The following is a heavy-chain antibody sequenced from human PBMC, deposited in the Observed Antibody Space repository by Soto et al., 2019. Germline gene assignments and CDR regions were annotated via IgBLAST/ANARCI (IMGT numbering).Heavy chain of an antibody. CDR2: ISAYNGNT. CDR3: ARDRGYDLDDDFDS. Sequence: QVQLLQSGAEVKKPGATVKVSCKASGYTFTSYGITWVRQAPGQAPEWMGWISAYNGNTKYAQKLQGRVTITTDTYTSTAYMELRSLRSDGKAVYYCARDRGYDLDDDFDSWGQGTMVTVSS. V-gene: IGHV1-18*01. J-gene: IGHJ3*02. CDR1: GYTFTSYG. D-gene: IGHD5-12*01.